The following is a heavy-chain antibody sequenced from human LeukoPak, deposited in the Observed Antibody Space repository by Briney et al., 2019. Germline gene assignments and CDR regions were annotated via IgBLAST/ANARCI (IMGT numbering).Heavy chain of an antibody. Sequence: SQTLSLTCTVSGGSISSGSYYWSWIRQPAGKGLEWIGRIYTSGSTNHNPSLKSRVTISVDTSKNQFSLNLSSVTAADTDVYYCASGHYYDSSGYYGLGYWGQGTLVTVSS. CDR3: ASGHYYDSSGYYGLGY. V-gene: IGHV4-61*02. D-gene: IGHD3-22*01. CDR2: IYTSGST. CDR1: GGSISSGSYY. J-gene: IGHJ4*02.